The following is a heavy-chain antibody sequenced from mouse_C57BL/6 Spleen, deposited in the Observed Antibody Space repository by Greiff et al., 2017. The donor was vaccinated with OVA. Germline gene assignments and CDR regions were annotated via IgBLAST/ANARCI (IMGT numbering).Heavy chain of an antibody. J-gene: IGHJ2*01. V-gene: IGHV1-22*01. CDR3: ARSGDYDFDY. CDR1: GYTFTDYN. Sequence: VQLQQSGPELVKPGASVKMSCKASGYTFTDYNMHWVKQSHGKSLEWIGYINPNNGGTSYNQKFKGKATLTVNKSSSTAYMELRSLTSEDSAVYFCARSGDYDFDYWGQGTTLTVSS. D-gene: IGHD2-4*01. CDR2: INPNNGGT.